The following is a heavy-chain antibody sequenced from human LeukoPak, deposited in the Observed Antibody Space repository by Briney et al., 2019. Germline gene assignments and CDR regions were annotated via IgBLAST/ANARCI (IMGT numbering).Heavy chain of an antibody. CDR1: GYTFTSYA. CDR3: SRDPVNWNDRRYDAFYI. Sequence: ASVKVSCKASGYTFTSYAMHWVRQAPGQRLEWMGWINAGNGNTKYSQKFQGRVTITRDTSASTAYMELSSLRSEDTAVYYCSRDPVNWNDRRYDAFYIWGQREMVTVSS. CDR2: INAGNGNT. J-gene: IGHJ3*02. V-gene: IGHV1-3*01. D-gene: IGHD1-1*01.